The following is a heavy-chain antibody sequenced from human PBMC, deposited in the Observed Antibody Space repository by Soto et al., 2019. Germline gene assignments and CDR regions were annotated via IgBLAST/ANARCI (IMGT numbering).Heavy chain of an antibody. D-gene: IGHD3-9*01. J-gene: IGHJ4*02. CDR3: ARRDPGRGVYDILTGYYNY. CDR2: INHSGST. CDR1: GGSFSGYY. Sequence: KQSQTLSLTCAVYGGSFSGYYWSWIRQPPGKGLEWIGEINHSGSTNYNPSLKSRVTISVDTSKNQFSLKLSSVTAADTAVYYCARRDPGRGVYDILTGYYNYWGQGTLVTVSS. V-gene: IGHV4-34*01.